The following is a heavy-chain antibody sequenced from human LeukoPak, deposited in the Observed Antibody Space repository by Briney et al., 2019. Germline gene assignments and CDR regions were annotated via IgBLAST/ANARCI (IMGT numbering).Heavy chain of an antibody. J-gene: IGHJ3*02. CDR1: GLKFDDYA. CDR2: ISWNSGSI. D-gene: IGHD3-22*01. CDR3: AKALTYYFDKGALDI. V-gene: IGHV3-9*01. Sequence: PGGSLRLSCAASGLKFDDYAMHWVRQAPGKGLEWVSGISWNSGSIGYADSVKGRVSVSRDNAKNSLYLQMKNLRAEDTALYYCAKALTYYFDKGALDIWGQGTMVTVAS.